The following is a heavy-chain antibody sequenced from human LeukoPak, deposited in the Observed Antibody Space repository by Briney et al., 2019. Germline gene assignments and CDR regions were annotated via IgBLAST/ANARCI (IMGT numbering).Heavy chain of an antibody. CDR3: TRVNYYDSSSFYYGYSDY. D-gene: IGHD3-22*01. CDR1: GFSFDGYA. CDR2: IRSKAYGAKT. V-gene: IGHV3-49*04. Sequence: PGRSLRVSCSASGFSFDGYAMSWVRQAPGKGLEWVGFIRSKAYGAKTNYAASVQGRFSISRDDSRSTVHLQMDSLRTEDTAVYFCTRVNYYDSSSFYYGYSDYWGQRALVTVSS. J-gene: IGHJ4*02.